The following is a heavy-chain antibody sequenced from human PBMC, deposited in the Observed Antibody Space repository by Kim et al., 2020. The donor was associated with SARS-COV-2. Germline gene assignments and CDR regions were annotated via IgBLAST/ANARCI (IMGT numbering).Heavy chain of an antibody. CDR3: VRPVIAVAGRGWFDP. Sequence: SETLSLTCTVSGASVSDITSYWGWIRQPPGKGLEYVGSIYYSGSTFYNPSLRSRVTISLDTSKNQFSLKLSSVTPADTAVYYCVRPVIAVAGRGWFDPWGQGTPVTVSS. CDR1: GASVSDITSY. CDR2: IYYSGST. D-gene: IGHD6-19*01. V-gene: IGHV4-39*01. J-gene: IGHJ5*02.